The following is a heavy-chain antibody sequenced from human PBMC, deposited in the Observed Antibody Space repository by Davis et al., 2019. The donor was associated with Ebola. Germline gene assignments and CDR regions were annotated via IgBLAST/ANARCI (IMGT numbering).Heavy chain of an antibody. Sequence: GGSLRLSCAASGFTFSSYDMHWVRQATGKGLEWVSAIGTAGDTYYPGSVKGRFTISRENAKNSLYLQMNSLRAGDTAVYYCARGSAAGDLYYYYGMDVWGKGTTVTVSS. CDR3: ARGSAAGDLYYYYGMDV. CDR2: IGTAGDT. D-gene: IGHD6-13*01. V-gene: IGHV3-13*01. CDR1: GFTFSSYD. J-gene: IGHJ6*04.